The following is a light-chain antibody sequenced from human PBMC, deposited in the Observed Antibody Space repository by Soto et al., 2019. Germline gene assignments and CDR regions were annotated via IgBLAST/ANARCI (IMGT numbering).Light chain of an antibody. CDR3: QQYDRRPFT. J-gene: IGKJ3*01. V-gene: IGKV1-33*01. CDR1: LDITNY. CDR2: DAS. Sequence: DIQMTQSPSSLSASVGDRVTITCQASLDITNYLNWYQHKPGKAPKLLIYDASNLETGVPSRFSGSRSWSDFTFTITSFQPEDIATAYYQQYDRRPFTLGPGTKVYI.